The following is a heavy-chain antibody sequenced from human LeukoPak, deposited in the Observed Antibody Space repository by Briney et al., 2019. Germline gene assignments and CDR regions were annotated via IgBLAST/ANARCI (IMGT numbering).Heavy chain of an antibody. D-gene: IGHD6-13*01. CDR1: GYSISSGYY. CDR3: ARERSSWYTQNYYYYYMDV. Sequence: PSETLSLTCTVSGYSISSGYYWGWIRQPPGKGLEWIGSIYYSGNTYYNSSLKSRVTISVDTSKNQFSLKLSSVTAADTAVYYCARERSSWYTQNYYYYYMDVWGKGTTVTISS. CDR2: IYYSGNT. V-gene: IGHV4-38-2*02. J-gene: IGHJ6*03.